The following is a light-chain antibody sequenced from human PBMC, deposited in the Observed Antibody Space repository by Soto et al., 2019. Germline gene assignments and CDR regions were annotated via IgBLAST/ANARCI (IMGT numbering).Light chain of an antibody. CDR1: QSVSTKY. CDR3: QHYGSSPPDT. V-gene: IGKV3-20*01. Sequence: EIVLTQSPGTLSLSPGERATLSCRASQSVSTKYVAWYRQKPGQAPSLLIYGTSNRAAGVPDRFSATGSGRDFSLTIRRLQPEDFAGYYCQHYGSSPPDTFGQGTKLEIK. J-gene: IGKJ2*01. CDR2: GTS.